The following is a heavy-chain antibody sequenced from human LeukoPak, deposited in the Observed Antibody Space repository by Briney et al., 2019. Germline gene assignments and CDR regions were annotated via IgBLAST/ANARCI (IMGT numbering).Heavy chain of an antibody. Sequence: SETLSLTCTVSGGSISSGDYYWSWIRQPPGKGLEWIGYIYYSGSTYYNPSLKSRVTISVDTSKNQFSLKLSSVTAADTAVYYCARGYDFWSGYYFWYFDYWGQGTL. CDR1: GGSISSGDYY. J-gene: IGHJ4*02. V-gene: IGHV4-30-4*08. D-gene: IGHD3-3*01. CDR2: IYYSGST. CDR3: ARGYDFWSGYYFWYFDY.